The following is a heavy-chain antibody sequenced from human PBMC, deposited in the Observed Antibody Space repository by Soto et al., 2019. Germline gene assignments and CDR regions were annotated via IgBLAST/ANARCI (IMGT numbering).Heavy chain of an antibody. CDR1: GGSVSSGSYY. D-gene: IGHD5-12*01. CDR3: ARVRVATIGY. Sequence: QVQLQESGPGLVKASETLSLTCTVSGGSVSSGSYYWSWIRQPPGKGLEWIGYIYYSGSTNYNPSLKSRVTISVDTSKNQFSLKLSSVTAADTAVYYCARVRVATIGYWGQGTLVTVSS. J-gene: IGHJ4*02. CDR2: IYYSGST. V-gene: IGHV4-61*01.